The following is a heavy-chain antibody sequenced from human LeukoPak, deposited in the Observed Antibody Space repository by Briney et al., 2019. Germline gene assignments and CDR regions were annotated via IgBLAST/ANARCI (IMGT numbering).Heavy chain of an antibody. CDR3: ASLQMTTLNWYFDL. V-gene: IGHV4-38-2*02. D-gene: IGHD4-17*01. J-gene: IGHJ2*01. Sequence: SETLSLTCTVSGYSISSGYYWGCIRQPPGKGLEWIGSIYHSGSTYYNPSLKSRVTISVDTSKNQFSLKLSSVTAADTAVYYCASLQMTTLNWYFDLWGRGTLVTVSS. CDR2: IYHSGST. CDR1: GYSISSGYY.